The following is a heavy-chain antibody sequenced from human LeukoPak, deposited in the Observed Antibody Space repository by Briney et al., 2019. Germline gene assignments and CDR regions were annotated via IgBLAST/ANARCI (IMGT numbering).Heavy chain of an antibody. CDR2: IYVDGRTT. Sequence: GGSLRLSCVASGFTFSNYWMHWVRQPPGKGLVWVSRIYVDGRTTNYADSVKGRFTISRDNAKNTVYLEMNSLRAEDTAVYYCAKVSSNFYGSGSYQTLDYWGQGTLVTVSS. V-gene: IGHV3-74*01. CDR1: GFTFSNYW. J-gene: IGHJ4*02. D-gene: IGHD3-10*01. CDR3: AKVSSNFYGSGSYQTLDY.